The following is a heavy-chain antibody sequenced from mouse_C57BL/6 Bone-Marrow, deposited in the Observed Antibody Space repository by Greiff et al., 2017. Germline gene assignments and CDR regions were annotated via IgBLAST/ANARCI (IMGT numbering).Heavy chain of an antibody. CDR2: IRSKSNNYAT. CDR1: GFSFNTYA. D-gene: IGHD1-1*01. CDR3: VRQDYYGSSYDY. Sequence: EVKLMESGGGLVQPKGSLKLSCAASGFSFNTYAMNWVRQAPGKGLEWVARIRSKSNNYATYYADSVKDRFTISRDDSESMLYLQMNNLKTEDTAMYYCVRQDYYGSSYDYWGQGTTLTVSS. J-gene: IGHJ2*01. V-gene: IGHV10-1*01.